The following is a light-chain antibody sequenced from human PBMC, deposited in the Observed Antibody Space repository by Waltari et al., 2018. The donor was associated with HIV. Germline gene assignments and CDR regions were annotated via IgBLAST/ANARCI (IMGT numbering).Light chain of an antibody. CDR3: QQRDEWPPT. CDR1: KNVQNC. V-gene: IGKV3-11*01. Sequence: EIVLTQSPATMSLSPGEGATLYCKASKNVQNCFAWYQLTPGQVPRLLVYDASKGDTGVPARFSGSGSVTDFTLTISGLEYEDVAIYYCQQRDEWPPTFGGGTKVEIK. J-gene: IGKJ4*01. CDR2: DAS.